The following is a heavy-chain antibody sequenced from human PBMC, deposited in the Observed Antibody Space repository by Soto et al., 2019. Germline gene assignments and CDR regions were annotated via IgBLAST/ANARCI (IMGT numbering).Heavy chain of an antibody. Sequence: SETLSLTCTVSGDSISSSSFYWGWIRQPPGKGLEWIGHIFHTGATYQNPTLKSRLRMSVDTSKNQFSLNPSSVTATDTAVYYCARRRIVPTTNFGYWGQGTLATVSS. J-gene: IGHJ4*02. CDR3: ARRRIVPTTNFGY. D-gene: IGHD1-26*01. CDR2: IFHTGAT. CDR1: GDSISSSSFY. V-gene: IGHV4-39*01.